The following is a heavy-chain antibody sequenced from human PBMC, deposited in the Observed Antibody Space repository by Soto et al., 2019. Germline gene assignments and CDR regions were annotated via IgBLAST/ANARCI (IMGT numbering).Heavy chain of an antibody. CDR3: ARGSSGCNY. Sequence: QVQLVESGGGVVQPGRSLSLSCAASGFTFSSYAMHWVRQAPGKGLEWVAVISYDGSNKYYADSVKGRFTISRDNSKNTLYLQMNSLRAEDTAAYYCARGSSGCNYWGQGTLVTVSS. D-gene: IGHD6-19*01. CDR2: ISYDGSNK. V-gene: IGHV3-30-3*01. CDR1: GFTFSSYA. J-gene: IGHJ4*02.